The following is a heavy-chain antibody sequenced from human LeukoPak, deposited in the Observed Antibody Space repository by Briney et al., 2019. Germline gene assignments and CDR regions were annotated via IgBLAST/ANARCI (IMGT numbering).Heavy chain of an antibody. D-gene: IGHD2-15*01. CDR3: ARDRSTCSGGSCYPLRRWFDP. CDR1: GDTFTSYG. Sequence: ASVKVSCNASGDTFTSYGISWVRQAPGQGLEWMGWISAYNGNTNYAQKLQGRVTMTTDTSTSTAYMELRGLRSDDTAVYYCARDRSTCSGGSCYPLRRWFDPWGQGTLVTVSS. CDR2: ISAYNGNT. J-gene: IGHJ5*02. V-gene: IGHV1-18*01.